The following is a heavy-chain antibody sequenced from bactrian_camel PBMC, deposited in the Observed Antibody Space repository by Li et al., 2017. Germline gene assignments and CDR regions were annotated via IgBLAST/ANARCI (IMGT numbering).Heavy chain of an antibody. CDR3: AADRTSGCSWRRSCEYAY. CDR1: GYTRSRRRHC. J-gene: IGHJ4*01. V-gene: IGHV3S1*01. D-gene: IGHD2*01. CDR2: IYSGGGSQ. Sequence: HVQLVESGGGSVQAGGSLKLSCRASGYTRSRRRHCMAWFRQAPGKEREGVASIYSGGGSQYYADSVKGRFTISVDNAKNPVMVYWQMPTLIPDDTAMYYCAADRTSGCSWRRSCEYAYLGQGTQVTVS.